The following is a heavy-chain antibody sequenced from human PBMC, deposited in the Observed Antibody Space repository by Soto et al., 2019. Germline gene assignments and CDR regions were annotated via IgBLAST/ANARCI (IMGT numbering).Heavy chain of an antibody. CDR1: GGTFSSYA. V-gene: IGHV1-69*06. CDR2: IIPIFGTA. D-gene: IGHD3-3*01. Sequence: QVQLVQSGAEVKKPGSSVKVSCKASGGTFSSYAISWVRQAPGQGLEWMGGIIPIFGTANYAQKFQGRVTITADKSTSTAYKELSSMRSEDTAVYYCARDRLGYYDFWSGYSAPNAFDIWGQGTMVTVSS. CDR3: ARDRLGYYDFWSGYSAPNAFDI. J-gene: IGHJ3*02.